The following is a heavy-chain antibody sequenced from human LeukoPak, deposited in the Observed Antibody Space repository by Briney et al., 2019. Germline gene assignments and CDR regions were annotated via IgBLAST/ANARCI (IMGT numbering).Heavy chain of an antibody. J-gene: IGHJ4*02. V-gene: IGHV3-23*01. CDR1: GFTFSSYA. CDR2: ISGSGGST. CDR3: AKDQIYGDLQHDY. D-gene: IGHD4-17*01. Sequence: PGGSLRLSCAASGFTFSSYAMSWVRQAPGKGLEWVSAISGSGGSTYYADSVRGRFTISRDNSKNTLYLQMNSLRAEDTAVYYCAKDQIYGDLQHDYWGQGTLVTVSS.